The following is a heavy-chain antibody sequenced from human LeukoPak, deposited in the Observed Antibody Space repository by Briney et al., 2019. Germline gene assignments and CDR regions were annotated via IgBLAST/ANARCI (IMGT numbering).Heavy chain of an antibody. CDR2: IYYSGST. Sequence: SETLSLTCTVSGGSISSYYWSWIRQPPGKGLEWIGYIYYSGSTNYNPSLKSRVTISVDTSKNQFSLKLSSVTAADTAVYYCASQRGGDSTSLDYWGQGTLVTVSS. V-gene: IGHV4-59*01. J-gene: IGHJ4*02. CDR3: ASQRGGDSTSLDY. CDR1: GGSISSYY. D-gene: IGHD2-2*01.